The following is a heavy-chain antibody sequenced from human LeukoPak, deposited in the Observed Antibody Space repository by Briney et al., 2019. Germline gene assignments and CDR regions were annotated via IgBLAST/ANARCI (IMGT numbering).Heavy chain of an antibody. D-gene: IGHD3-16*01. CDR2: TYYRSKWYN. Sequence: SQTLSLTCAISGDSFSSNSAGWNWIRQSPSRGLEWLGRTYYRSKWYNDYAVSVKSRITINPDTSKNQFSLQLNSVTPEDTAVYFCARSSFSYYFDYWGLGTLVTVSS. J-gene: IGHJ4*02. V-gene: IGHV6-1*01. CDR1: GDSFSSNSAG. CDR3: ARSSFSYYFDY.